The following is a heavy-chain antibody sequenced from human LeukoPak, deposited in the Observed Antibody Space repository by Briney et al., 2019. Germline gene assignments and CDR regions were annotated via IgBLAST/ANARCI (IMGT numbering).Heavy chain of an antibody. CDR2: IKQDGSEK. D-gene: IGHD6-13*01. Sequence: GGSLRLSCAASGFTFSNYWMSWVRQAPGKGLEWVANIKQDGSEKDYVDFMKGRFTISRDNAKNSVYLQVNSLRAEDTAVYHCARIGYRSSSFDYGGQGPLVTVSS. J-gene: IGHJ4*02. CDR1: GFTFSNYW. CDR3: ARIGYRSSSFDY. V-gene: IGHV3-7*01.